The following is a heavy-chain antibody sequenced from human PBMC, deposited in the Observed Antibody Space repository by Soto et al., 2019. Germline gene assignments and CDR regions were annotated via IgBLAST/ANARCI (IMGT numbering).Heavy chain of an antibody. Sequence: QVQLVQSGAEVKKPGASVKVSCKASGYTFTSYGISWVRQAPGQGLEWMGWISAYNGNTNFAQKLQGRVTMTTDTSTSTAYIELRSLRSDDTAVYYCARESEVVVAATNNWFDPWGQGTLVTVSS. CDR3: ARESEVVVAATNNWFDP. CDR2: ISAYNGNT. V-gene: IGHV1-18*01. D-gene: IGHD2-15*01. J-gene: IGHJ5*02. CDR1: GYTFTSYG.